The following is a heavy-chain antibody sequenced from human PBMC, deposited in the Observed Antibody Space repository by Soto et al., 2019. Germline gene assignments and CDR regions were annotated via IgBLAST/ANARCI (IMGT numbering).Heavy chain of an antibody. V-gene: IGHV4-61*08. Sequence: SETLSLTCTVSGGSVSSGDYFWSWLRQSPGKRLEWIAYIYYSGSTNYNPSLKSRATISVDTSKSQVSLTLTSMTAADAALYYCARSPNYYYYGFDVWGPGTAVTV. J-gene: IGHJ6*02. D-gene: IGHD3-10*01. CDR3: ARSPNYYYYGFDV. CDR1: GGSVSSGDYF. CDR2: IYYSGST.